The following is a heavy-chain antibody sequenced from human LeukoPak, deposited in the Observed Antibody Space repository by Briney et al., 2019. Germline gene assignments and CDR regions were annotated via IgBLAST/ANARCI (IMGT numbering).Heavy chain of an antibody. CDR2: IFPSGGEI. CDR1: GFTFSNYW. CDR3: AKEVGPFDY. J-gene: IGHJ4*02. V-gene: IGHV3-23*01. Sequence: GGSLRLSCEASGFTFSNYWMSWVRQPPGKGLEWVSSIFPSGGEIHYADSVRGRFTISRDNSKNTLYLQVNSLRAEDTAVYYCAKEVGPFDYWGQGTLVTVSS. D-gene: IGHD3/OR15-3a*01.